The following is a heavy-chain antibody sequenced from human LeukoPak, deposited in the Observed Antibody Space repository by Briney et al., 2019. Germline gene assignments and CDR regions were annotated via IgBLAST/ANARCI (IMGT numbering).Heavy chain of an antibody. CDR3: ARDGHDSSGYYLSYFDY. D-gene: IGHD3-22*01. CDR1: GGSISSYY. Sequence: SETLSLTCTVSGGSISSYYWSWIRQPPGKGLEWIGYIYYSGSTNYNPSLKSRVTISVDTSKNQFSLKLSSVTAADTAVYYCARDGHDSSGYYLSYFDYWGHGTLVTVSS. CDR2: IYYSGST. J-gene: IGHJ4*01. V-gene: IGHV4-59*01.